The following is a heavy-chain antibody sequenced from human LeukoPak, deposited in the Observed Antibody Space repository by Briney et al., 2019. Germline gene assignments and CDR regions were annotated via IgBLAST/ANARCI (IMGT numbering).Heavy chain of an antibody. CDR2: ISYDGSNK. Sequence: GSLRLSCAASGFTFSSYAMHWVRQAPGKGLEWVAVISYDGSNKYYADSVKGRFTISRDNSKSTLYLQMSSLRAEDTAVYYCARDGLEGPYFDYWGQGTLVTVSS. V-gene: IGHV3-30-3*01. D-gene: IGHD3-22*01. J-gene: IGHJ4*02. CDR3: ARDGLEGPYFDY. CDR1: GFTFSSYA.